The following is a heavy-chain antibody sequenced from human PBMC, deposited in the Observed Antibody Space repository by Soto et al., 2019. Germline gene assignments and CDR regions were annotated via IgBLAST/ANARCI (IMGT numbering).Heavy chain of an antibody. D-gene: IGHD3-22*01. V-gene: IGHV1-8*01. Sequence: ASVKVSCKASGYTFTSYDINWVRQATGQGLEWMGWMNPNSGNTSYAQKFQGRVTITADKSASTAYMELSSLRSEDTAVYYCARDRYYPMYFDCWGQGTLVTVSS. J-gene: IGHJ4*02. CDR2: MNPNSGNT. CDR1: GYTFTSYD. CDR3: ARDRYYPMYFDC.